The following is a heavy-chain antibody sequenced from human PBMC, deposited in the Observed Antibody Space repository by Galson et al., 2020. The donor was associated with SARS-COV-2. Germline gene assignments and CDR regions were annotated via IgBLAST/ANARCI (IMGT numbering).Heavy chain of an antibody. CDR1: GFTFSSYA. D-gene: IGHD3-16*01. CDR2: ISYDGSNK. CDR3: ARDQPIAYLTYYYYGMDV. J-gene: IGHJ6*02. V-gene: IGHV3-30*04. Sequence: GGSLRLSCAASGFTFSSYAMHWVRPAPGKGLEWVAVISYDGSNKYYADSVKGRFTISRDNSKNTLYLQMNSLRAEDTAVYYCARDQPIAYLTYYYYGMDVWGQGTTVTVSS.